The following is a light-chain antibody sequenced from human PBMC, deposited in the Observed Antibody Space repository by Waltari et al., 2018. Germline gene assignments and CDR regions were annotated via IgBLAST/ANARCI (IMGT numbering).Light chain of an antibody. CDR1: QSISRW. CDR3: QQCDSFPCT. Sequence: DIQMTQAPSTLYASVGDRVTIPCRASQSISRWLAWSQQKPGKVPTLLIYKAFILDSGVPSRVSGIRSWSEFPLTLSSLQPDVFATYYCQQCDSFPCTLGQGTKV. J-gene: IGKJ1*01. V-gene: IGKV1-5*03. CDR2: KAF.